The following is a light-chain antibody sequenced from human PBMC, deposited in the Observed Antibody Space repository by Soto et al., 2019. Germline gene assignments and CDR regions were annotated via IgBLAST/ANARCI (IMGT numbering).Light chain of an antibody. CDR2: GTS. CDR3: QQYVSSPFT. Sequence: IVMTQSPVTLSVSPGERVTLSCRASQSVDRNYLAWYQHKPGQAPRVLIYGTSIRASGVPERFSGGGSGTDFTPTVSRLEPEDFAVYYCQQYVSSPFTFGPGTKVDIK. V-gene: IGKV3-20*01. CDR1: QSVDRNY. J-gene: IGKJ3*01.